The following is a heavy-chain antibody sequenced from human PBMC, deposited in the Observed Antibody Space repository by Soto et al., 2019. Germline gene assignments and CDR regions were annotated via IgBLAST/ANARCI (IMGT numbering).Heavy chain of an antibody. V-gene: IGHV4-4*02. CDR2: IYHSGST. J-gene: IGHJ5*02. CDR1: SGSISSSNW. Sequence: PSETLSLTCAVSSGSISSSNWWSWVRQPPGKGLEWIGEIYHSGSTNYNPSLKSRVTISVDKSKNQFSLKLSSVTAADTAVYYCARVHYDFWSGYYSPDNWFDPWGQGTLVTVSS. CDR3: ARVHYDFWSGYYSPDNWFDP. D-gene: IGHD3-3*01.